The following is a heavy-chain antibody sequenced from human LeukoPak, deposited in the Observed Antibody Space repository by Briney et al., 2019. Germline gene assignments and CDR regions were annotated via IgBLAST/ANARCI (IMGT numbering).Heavy chain of an antibody. CDR2: INGGGSPI. Sequence: PGGSLRLSCAASGFTFSRDSMNWVRQTPGKGLEWVSYINGGGSPIYYADSVKGRFTISRDNAKNSLYLQMNSLRAEDTAVYYCARALITMVRGYGGDPDYWGQGTLVTVSS. J-gene: IGHJ4*02. D-gene: IGHD3-10*01. V-gene: IGHV3-48*04. CDR3: ARALITMVRGYGGDPDY. CDR1: GFTFSRDS.